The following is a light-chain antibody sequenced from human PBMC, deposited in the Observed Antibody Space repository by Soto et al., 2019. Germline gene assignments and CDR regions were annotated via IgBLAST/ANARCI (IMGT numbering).Light chain of an antibody. CDR2: GTS. CDR1: QRMSSNY. J-gene: IGKJ2*01. CDR3: QQYGTLPPRYT. Sequence: ELVLTQSPGTLSLSPGERATLSCRASQRMSSNYLAWYQQKPGQSPRLLIYGTSSRATGIPDRFSGSGSGTDFTLTISGLEPEDSAVYYCQQYGTLPPRYTFGQGTKLEIK. V-gene: IGKV3-20*01.